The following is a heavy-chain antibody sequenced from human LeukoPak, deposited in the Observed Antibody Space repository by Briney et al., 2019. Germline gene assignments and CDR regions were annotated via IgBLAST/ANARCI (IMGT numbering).Heavy chain of an antibody. D-gene: IGHD4-17*01. Sequence: KPSETLSLTCAVYGGSFSGYYWSWIRQPPGKGLEWIGEINHSGSTNYSPSLKSRVTISVATSKNQFSLKLSSVTAADTAVYYCARVMSKTTVPQGAFDIWGQGTMVTVSS. CDR1: GGSFSGYY. CDR2: INHSGST. J-gene: IGHJ3*02. V-gene: IGHV4-34*01. CDR3: ARVMSKTTVPQGAFDI.